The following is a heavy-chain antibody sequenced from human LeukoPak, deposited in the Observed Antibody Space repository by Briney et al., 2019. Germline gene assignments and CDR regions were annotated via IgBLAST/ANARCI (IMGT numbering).Heavy chain of an antibody. CDR2: IYHSGST. J-gene: IGHJ4*02. CDR3: TRSRTYGDHSYFDY. Sequence: SQTLSLTCTVSGGSISRGGYYWSWIRQPPGKGLEWIGYIYHSGSTYYNPSLKSRVTISVDRSKNQFSLKLSSVTAADTAVYYCTRSRTYGDHSYFDYWGQGTLVTVSS. D-gene: IGHD4-17*01. V-gene: IGHV4-30-2*01. CDR1: GGSISRGGYY.